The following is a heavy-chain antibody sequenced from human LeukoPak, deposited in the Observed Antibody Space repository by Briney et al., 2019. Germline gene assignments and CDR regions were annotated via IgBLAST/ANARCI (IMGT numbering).Heavy chain of an antibody. Sequence: PGGSLRLSCAASGFTFINAWMTWVRQAPGKGLEWIGRIKSKADGGATDYAVPVRGRFIISRDDSKNTLYLQMNSLRTEDTAVYYCTKIQDYYYIDMDVWGKGTTVTVSS. J-gene: IGHJ6*03. CDR1: GFTFINAW. V-gene: IGHV3-15*01. D-gene: IGHD5-18*01. CDR3: TKIQDYYYIDMDV. CDR2: IKSKADGGAT.